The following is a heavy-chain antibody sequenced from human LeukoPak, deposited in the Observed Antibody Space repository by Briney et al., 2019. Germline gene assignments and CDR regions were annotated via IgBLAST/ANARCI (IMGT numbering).Heavy chain of an antibody. V-gene: IGHV4-39*01. CDR3: ARRFVSGWYSWDAFDI. D-gene: IGHD6-19*01. CDR1: GGSISSSSDY. J-gene: IGHJ3*02. Sequence: SETLSLTCTVSGGSISSSSDYWGWIRQAPGKGLEWIGSIYYHENTYYNSSLKSRVTISVDTSKNQFSLKLSSVTAADTAVYYCARRFVSGWYSWDAFDIWGQGTMVTVSS. CDR2: IYYHENT.